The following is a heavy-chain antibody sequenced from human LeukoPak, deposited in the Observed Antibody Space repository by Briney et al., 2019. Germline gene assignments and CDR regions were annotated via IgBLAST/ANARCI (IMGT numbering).Heavy chain of an antibody. V-gene: IGHV4-59*01. J-gene: IGHJ6*02. D-gene: IGHD3-16*01. CDR3: ARGHLILGGYYYGMDV. Sequence: SETLSLTCTVSGGSISSYYWSWIRQPPGKGLECVAYIYFSDSRGYNPSLKSRVTISGDTSKNQISLTLSSVTAADTAVYYCARGHLILGGYYYGMDVWGQGTTVTVSS. CDR2: IYFSDSR. CDR1: GGSISSYY.